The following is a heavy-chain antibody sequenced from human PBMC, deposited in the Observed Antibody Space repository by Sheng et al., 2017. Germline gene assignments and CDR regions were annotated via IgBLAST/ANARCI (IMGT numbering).Heavy chain of an antibody. J-gene: IGHJ4*02. CDR1: GASIRSPLYF. D-gene: IGHD5-18*01. CDR3: VKDVDPAVDPNFDY. Sequence: QLQLQESGPGLVKPSETLSLICTVSGASIRSPLYFWDWIRQPPGKGLEWIGSIDSGGITYYNPSLKSRATMSVDTSKNQFSLKLNSVTAADTAVYFCVKDVDPAVDPNFDYWGQGMLVTVSS. V-gene: IGHV4-39*07. CDR2: IDSGGIT.